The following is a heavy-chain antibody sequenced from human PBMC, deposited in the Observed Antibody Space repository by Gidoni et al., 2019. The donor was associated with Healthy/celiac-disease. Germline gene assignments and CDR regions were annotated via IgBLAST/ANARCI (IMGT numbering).Heavy chain of an antibody. Sequence: EVQLVESGGGLVQPGGSLSLSCPSHGFTCSSYWMHWVRQAAGKGLVWVSRINSDGSSTSEADSVKGRFTISRDNAKNTLYLQMNRLRAEDTAVYYCAREEYYYDSSGWLDPWGQGTLVTVSS. V-gene: IGHV3-74*01. J-gene: IGHJ5*02. D-gene: IGHD3-22*01. CDR3: AREEYYYDSSGWLDP. CDR1: GFTCSSYW. CDR2: INSDGSST.